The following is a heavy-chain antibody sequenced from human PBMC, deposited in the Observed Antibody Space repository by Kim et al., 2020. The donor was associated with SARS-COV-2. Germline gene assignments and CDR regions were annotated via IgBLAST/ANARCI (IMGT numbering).Heavy chain of an antibody. V-gene: IGHV1-3*01. Sequence: ASVKVSCKASGYTFTSYAMHWVRQAPGQRLEWMGWINAGNGNTKYSQKFQGRVTITRDTSASTAYMELSSLRSEDTAVYYCASVLGYCRGGSCDWFDPWGHGTLVTVSS. CDR1: GYTFTSYA. D-gene: IGHD2-15*01. CDR3: ASVLGYCRGGSCDWFDP. CDR2: INAGNGNT. J-gene: IGHJ5*02.